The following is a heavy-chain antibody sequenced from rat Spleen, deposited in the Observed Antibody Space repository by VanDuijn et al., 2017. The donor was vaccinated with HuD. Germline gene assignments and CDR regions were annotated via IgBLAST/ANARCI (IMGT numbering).Heavy chain of an antibody. J-gene: IGHJ3*01. CDR2: ISYSGST. Sequence: EVQLQESGPGLVKPSQSLSLTCSVTGHSITSNFWGWIRKFPGNKMEWMGYISYSGSTSYSPSLSSRISITRDTSKNQFFLQLNSVTTEDTATYYCARSQGNSGSEVWFAYWGQGTLVTVSS. CDR1: GHSITSNF. V-gene: IGHV3-1*01. D-gene: IGHD4-4*01. CDR3: ARSQGNSGSEVWFAY.